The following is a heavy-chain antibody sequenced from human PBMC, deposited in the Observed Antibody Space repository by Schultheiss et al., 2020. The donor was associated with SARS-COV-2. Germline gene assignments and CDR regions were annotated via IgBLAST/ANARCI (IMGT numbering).Heavy chain of an antibody. CDR1: GFTFSSYA. J-gene: IGHJ4*02. V-gene: IGHV3-23*01. D-gene: IGHD1-1*01. CDR3: AKDPAPDVQLERRGY. Sequence: GGSLRLSCAASGFTFSSYALHWVRRAPGKGLEWVSAISGSGGSTYYADSVKGRFTISRDNSKNTLYLQMNSLRAEDTAVYYCAKDPAPDVQLERRGYWGQGTLVTVSS. CDR2: ISGSGGST.